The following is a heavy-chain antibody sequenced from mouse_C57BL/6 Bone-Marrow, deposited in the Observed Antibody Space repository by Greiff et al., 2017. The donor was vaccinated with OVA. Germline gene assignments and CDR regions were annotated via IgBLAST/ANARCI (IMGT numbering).Heavy chain of an antibody. J-gene: IGHJ2*01. D-gene: IGHD1-1*01. CDR3: ARRGYYGSIFDY. Sequence: EVKLVESGGGLVQPGGSLKLSCAASGFTFSDYYMYWVRQTPEKRLEWVAYISNGGGSTYYPDTVKGRFTISRDNAKNTLYLQMSRLKSEDTAMYYCARRGYYGSIFDYWGQGTTLTVSS. V-gene: IGHV5-12*01. CDR1: GFTFSDYY. CDR2: ISNGGGST.